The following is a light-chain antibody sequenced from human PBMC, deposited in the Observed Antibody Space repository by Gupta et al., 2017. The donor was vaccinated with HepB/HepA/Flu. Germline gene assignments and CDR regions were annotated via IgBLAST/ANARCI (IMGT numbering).Light chain of an antibody. V-gene: IGKV3-15*01. CDR2: AAT. CDR3: QQNNNCPPHT. J-gene: IGKJ4*01. CDR1: QSVSRN. Sequence: EIVMTQSPATLSLSPGDRATLSCRASQSVSRNLAWYQQKPGQAPRLLIYAATTRATGNTARFGGGGFAKKVALSNSSRLEEDFAVYYSQQNNNCPPHTFGGGTKVEIK.